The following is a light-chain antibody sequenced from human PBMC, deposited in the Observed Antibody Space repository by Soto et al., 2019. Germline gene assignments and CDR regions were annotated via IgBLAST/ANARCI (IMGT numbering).Light chain of an antibody. V-gene: IGLV2-14*01. CDR2: DVS. CDR1: SSDVGGYNY. CDR3: SSYTSSSTYV. J-gene: IGLJ1*01. Sequence: QPDLTQPASGSGSPGQSSGISCTRTSSDVGGYNYVSWYQQHPGKAPKLMVYDVSNRPSGVSNRFSGSKSGNTASLTISGLQAEDEADYYCSSYTSSSTYVFGTGTKVTVL.